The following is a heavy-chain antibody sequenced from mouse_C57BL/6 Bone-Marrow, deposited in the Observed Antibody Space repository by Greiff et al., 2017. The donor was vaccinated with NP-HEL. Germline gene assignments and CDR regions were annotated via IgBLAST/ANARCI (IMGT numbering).Heavy chain of an antibody. J-gene: IGHJ3*01. Sequence: QVQLQQPGAELVMPGASVKLSCKASGYTFTSYWVHWVKQRPGQGLEWIGEIDPSDSYTNYNQKFKGKSTLTVDKSSSTAYMQLSSLTSEDSAVYYCAREGYYYGFAYWGQGTLVTVSA. CDR1: GYTFTSYW. CDR2: IDPSDSYT. V-gene: IGHV1-69*01. D-gene: IGHD1-1*01. CDR3: AREGYYYGFAY.